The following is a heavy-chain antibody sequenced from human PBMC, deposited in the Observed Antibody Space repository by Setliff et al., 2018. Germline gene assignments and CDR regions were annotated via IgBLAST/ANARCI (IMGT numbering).Heavy chain of an antibody. Sequence: GGSLRLSCAASGFTFSSFAMTWVRQAPGRGLQWVSVINSDESTTTYADSVKGRFTISRDNAKNTVYLQMNSLGAVDTAIYYCARDRQGDGNYYMDVWGQGTMVTVSS. CDR1: GFTFSSFA. CDR3: ARDRQGDGNYYMDV. V-gene: IGHV3-23*03. J-gene: IGHJ6*03. D-gene: IGHD1-1*01. CDR2: INSDESTT.